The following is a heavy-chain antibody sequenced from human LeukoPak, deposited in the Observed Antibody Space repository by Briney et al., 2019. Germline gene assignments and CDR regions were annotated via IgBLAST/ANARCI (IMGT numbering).Heavy chain of an antibody. D-gene: IGHD5-24*01. V-gene: IGHV4-59*01. J-gene: IGHJ4*02. Sequence: PSETLSLTCTVSGGSISSYYWSWIRQPPGKGLEWIGYIYYSGSTNYNPSLKSRVTISVDTSKNRFSLKLSSVTAADTAVYYCARAGRWLQSIDYWGQGTLVTVSS. CDR2: IYYSGST. CDR3: ARAGRWLQSIDY. CDR1: GGSISSYY.